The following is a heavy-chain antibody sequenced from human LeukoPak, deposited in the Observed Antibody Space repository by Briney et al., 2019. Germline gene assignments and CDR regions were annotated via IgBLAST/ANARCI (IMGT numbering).Heavy chain of an antibody. D-gene: IGHD2-21*01. CDR2: INQDGSEK. CDR3: ARAYRYGMDV. CDR1: GFTFSSYW. Sequence: PGGSLRLSCAASGFTFSSYWMSWVRRAPGKGLEWVANINQDGSEKYYVDSEKGRFTTSRDNAKNSPYLQMNSLRAEDTAVYYCARAYRYGMDVWGQGTTVTVSS. J-gene: IGHJ6*02. V-gene: IGHV3-7*04.